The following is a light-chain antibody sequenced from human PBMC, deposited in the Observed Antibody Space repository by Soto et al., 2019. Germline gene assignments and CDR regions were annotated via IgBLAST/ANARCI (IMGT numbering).Light chain of an antibody. CDR2: EAS. Sequence: EIVLTQSPATLSLSPGERATLSCRASQSVSSYLAWYQQKPGQAPRLLIYEASNRATGIPARFSGSGSGTDFMLTISSLEPEDFAVYYCQQRSNWPKNTFGQGTKLEIK. CDR1: QSVSSY. CDR3: QQRSNWPKNT. J-gene: IGKJ2*01. V-gene: IGKV3-11*01.